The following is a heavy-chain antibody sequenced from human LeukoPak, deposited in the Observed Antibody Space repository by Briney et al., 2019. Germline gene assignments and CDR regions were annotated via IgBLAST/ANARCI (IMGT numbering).Heavy chain of an antibody. V-gene: IGHV1-2*02. Sequence: ASVKVSCKASGYTFTGYYMHWVRQAPGQGLEWMGWINPNSGGTNYAQKFQGRVTMTRDTSISTAYMELSRLRSDDTAVYYCARGSDYGSGSVLIDYWAREPWSPSPQ. CDR2: INPNSGGT. D-gene: IGHD3-10*01. J-gene: IGHJ4*02. CDR3: ARGSDYGSGSVLIDY. CDR1: GYTFTGYY.